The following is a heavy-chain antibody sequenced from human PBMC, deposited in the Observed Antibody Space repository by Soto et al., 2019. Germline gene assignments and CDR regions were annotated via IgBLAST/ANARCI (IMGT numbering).Heavy chain of an antibody. Sequence: GGSLRLSCGASGVTLGISSMNWGRQAPGKGLEWVSFISSQNGHIYYADSVKGRFTISRDNAKNTLYLQMNSLRAEDTAVYYCAKDDILATMGLYYHYGLAVSAQGTTVTGSS. D-gene: IGHD5-12*01. CDR3: AKDDILATMGLYYHYGLAV. J-gene: IGHJ6*02. CDR1: GVTLGISS. V-gene: IGHV3-21*01. CDR2: ISSQNGHI.